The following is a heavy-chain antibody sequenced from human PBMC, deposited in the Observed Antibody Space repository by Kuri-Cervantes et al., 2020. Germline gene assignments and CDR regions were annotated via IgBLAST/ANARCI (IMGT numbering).Heavy chain of an antibody. CDR3: TTDRLLDYGDYGY. D-gene: IGHD4-17*01. V-gene: IGHV3-15*01. CDR1: GFTFSNAW. Sequence: GESLKISCAASGFTFSNAWMSWVRQAPGKGLEWVGRIKSKTDGGTTDYAASVKGRFTISRDDSKNTLYLQMNSLKTEDTAVYYCTTDRLLDYGDYGYWGQGTLVTVSS. CDR2: IKSKTDGGTT. J-gene: IGHJ4*02.